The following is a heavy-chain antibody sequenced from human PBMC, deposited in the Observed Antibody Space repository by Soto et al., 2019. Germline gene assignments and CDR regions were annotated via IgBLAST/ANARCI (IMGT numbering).Heavy chain of an antibody. D-gene: IGHD6-19*01. CDR2: INSDGTST. CDR1: GFTFSSYW. Sequence: GGSLRLSCAASGFTFSSYWMYWVRQTPGKGLVCISPINSDGTSTTYADSVKGRFTISRDNAKNTLYLQMGSLRAEDMVVYYCVSSKGGYSSGFFAYWGQGTPVTVSS. CDR3: VSSKGGYSSGFFAY. V-gene: IGHV3-74*03. J-gene: IGHJ4*01.